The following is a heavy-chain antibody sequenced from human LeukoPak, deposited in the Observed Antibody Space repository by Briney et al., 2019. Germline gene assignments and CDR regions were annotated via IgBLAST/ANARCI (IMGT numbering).Heavy chain of an antibody. CDR1: GFTFGDYA. V-gene: IGHV4-34*01. CDR3: ARLDILTGYPYYYYYYYMDV. D-gene: IGHD3-9*01. J-gene: IGHJ6*03. CDR2: INHSGST. Sequence: LRLSCTASGFTFGDYAMSWIRQPPGKGLEWIGEINHSGSTNYNPSLKSRVTISVDTSKNQFSLKLSSVTAADTAVYYCARLDILTGYPYYYYYYYMDVWGKGTTVTISS.